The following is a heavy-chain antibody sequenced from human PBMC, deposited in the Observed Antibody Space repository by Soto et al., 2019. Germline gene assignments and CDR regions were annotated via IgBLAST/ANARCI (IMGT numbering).Heavy chain of an antibody. CDR3: ARDYGDAFDI. CDR2: INPNSGGA. J-gene: IGHJ3*02. D-gene: IGHD4-17*01. V-gene: IGHV1-2*02. CDR1: GYTFTGYY. Sequence: ASVKVSCKASGYTFTGYYMHWVRQAPGQGLEWMGWINPNSGGANYAQEFRGRVTLTRDTSISTAYMELSRLRSDDTALYYCARDYGDAFDIWGQGTMVTVSS.